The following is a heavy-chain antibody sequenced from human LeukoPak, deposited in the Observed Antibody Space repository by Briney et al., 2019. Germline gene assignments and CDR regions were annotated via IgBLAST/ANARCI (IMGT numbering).Heavy chain of an antibody. D-gene: IGHD3-3*01. J-gene: IGHJ4*01. CDR1: GFTFRKSA. CDR3: AREVFWSGYFANLHFDY. V-gene: IGHV3-23*01. Sequence: GGSLRLSCAASGFTFRKSAMSWVRQAPGKGLEWVSAISGSGRSTYHADSVKGRFTISRDNSKNTLYLQMNSLRAEDTAVYYCAREVFWSGYFANLHFDYWXXXXXXTVSS. CDR2: ISGSGRST.